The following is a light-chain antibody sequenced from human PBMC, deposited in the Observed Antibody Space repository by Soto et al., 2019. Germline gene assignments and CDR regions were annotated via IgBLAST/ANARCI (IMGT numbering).Light chain of an antibody. CDR1: QSVSSSY. J-gene: IGKJ4*01. Sequence: EIVLTQSPGILSLSPGERATLSCRASQSVSSSYLAWYQQKPGQAPRLLIFGASNRATGIPDRFTGSGSGTDFTLTISRLEPEDFAVYYCHQYGISPLTFGGGTKVEVK. V-gene: IGKV3-20*01. CDR3: HQYGISPLT. CDR2: GAS.